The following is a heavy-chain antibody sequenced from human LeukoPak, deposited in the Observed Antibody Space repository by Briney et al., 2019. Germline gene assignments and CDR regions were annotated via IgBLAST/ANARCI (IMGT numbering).Heavy chain of an antibody. CDR1: GGTFSGYA. V-gene: IGHV1-69*04. D-gene: IGHD3-10*01. J-gene: IGHJ5*02. Sequence: GASVKVSCKASGGTFSGYAISWVRQAPGQGLEWMGRIIPIIGIANYAQKFQGRVTITADKSTSTAYMELSSLRSGDTAVYYCARDLPMGFGELPTLTYNWFDPWGQGTLVTVSS. CDR2: IIPIIGIA. CDR3: ARDLPMGFGELPTLTYNWFDP.